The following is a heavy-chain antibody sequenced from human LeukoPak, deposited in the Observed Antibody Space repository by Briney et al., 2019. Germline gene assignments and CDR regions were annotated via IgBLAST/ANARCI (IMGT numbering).Heavy chain of an antibody. Sequence: GGSLRLSCAASGFTVSSTYMSWVRQAPGKGLEWVANIHQEGRTKYYADSVKGRFTISRDNANNALNLQINSLRAEDTALYYCARGDGTSSGLYFHYWGQGTLVTVSP. D-gene: IGHD6-6*01. CDR3: ARGDGTSSGLYFHY. CDR1: GFTVSSTY. J-gene: IGHJ4*02. V-gene: IGHV3-7*01. CDR2: IHQEGRTK.